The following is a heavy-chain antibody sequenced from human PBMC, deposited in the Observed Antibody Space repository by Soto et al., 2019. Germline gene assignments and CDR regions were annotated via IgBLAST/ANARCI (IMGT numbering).Heavy chain of an antibody. CDR2: IIPIFGTA. J-gene: IGHJ5*02. CDR1: GGTFSSYA. V-gene: IGHV1-69*13. D-gene: IGHD2-2*01. CDR3: AREICSSTSCYQFDP. Sequence: SVKVSCKASGGTFSSYAISWVRQAPGQGLEWMGGIIPIFGTANYAQKFQGRVTITADESTSTAYMELSSLRSEDTAVYYCAREICSSTSCYQFDPWGQGTLVTVSS.